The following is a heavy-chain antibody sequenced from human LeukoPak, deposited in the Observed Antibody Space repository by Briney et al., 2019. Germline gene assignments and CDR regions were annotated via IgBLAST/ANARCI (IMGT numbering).Heavy chain of an antibody. J-gene: IGHJ3*02. V-gene: IGHV4-30-4*01. D-gene: IGHD6-13*01. CDR2: IYYSGST. CDR1: GGSISSGDYY. CDR3: ARPGQQLGAFDI. Sequence: PSQTLSLTCTVSGGSISSGDYYWSWIHQPPGKGLEWIGYIYYSGSTYYNPSLKSRVTISVDTSKNQFSLKLSSVTAADTAVYYCARPGQQLGAFDIWGQGTMVTVSS.